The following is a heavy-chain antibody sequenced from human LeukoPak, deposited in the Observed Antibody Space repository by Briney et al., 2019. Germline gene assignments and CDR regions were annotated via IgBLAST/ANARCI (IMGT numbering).Heavy chain of an antibody. CDR1: GYTFTGYY. CDR2: INPNSGGT. D-gene: IGHD3-22*01. CDR3: ARGPPSTDYDSSGYEYYFDY. Sequence: ASVKVSCKASGYTFTGYYMHWVRQAPGQGLEWMGWINPNSGGTNYAQKFQGRVTMTRDTSISTAYMELSRLRSDDTAVYYCARGPPSTDYDSSGYEYYFDYWGQGTLVTVSS. J-gene: IGHJ4*02. V-gene: IGHV1-2*02.